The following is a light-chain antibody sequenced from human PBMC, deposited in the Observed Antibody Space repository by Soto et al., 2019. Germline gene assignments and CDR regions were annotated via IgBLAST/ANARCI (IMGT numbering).Light chain of an antibody. V-gene: IGKV3-11*01. CDR2: DAS. CDR3: QQRSHWPLLT. J-gene: IGKJ4*01. CDR1: QSVSSY. Sequence: EIVLTQSTATLSLSPGERATLSCRASQSVSSYLAWYQQKPGQAPRLLIYDASNRATGIPARFSGRGSGTDFTPHISSLEHEDFAVYYCQQRSHWPLLTFGGGTKVEIK.